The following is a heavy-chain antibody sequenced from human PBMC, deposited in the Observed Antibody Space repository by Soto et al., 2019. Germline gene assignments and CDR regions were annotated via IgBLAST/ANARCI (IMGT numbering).Heavy chain of an antibody. V-gene: IGHV3-48*02. J-gene: IGHJ6*02. Sequence: EVQLVESGGGLVQPGGSLRLSCAASGFTFSSYSMNWVRQAPGKGLEWVSYISSSSSTIYYADSVKGRFTISRDNAKNSLYLQMNSLRDEDTAVYYCARDGTPHNWNDAKAGARYYYYGMDVWGQGTTVTVSS. CDR1: GFTFSSYS. CDR2: ISSSSSTI. CDR3: ARDGTPHNWNDAKAGARYYYYGMDV. D-gene: IGHD1-1*01.